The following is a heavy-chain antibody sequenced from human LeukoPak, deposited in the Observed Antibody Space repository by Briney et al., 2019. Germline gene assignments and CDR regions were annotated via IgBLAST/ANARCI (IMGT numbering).Heavy chain of an antibody. Sequence: SETQSLTCAVYGGSFSGYYWSWIRQPPGKGLEWIGEINHSGSTNYNPSLKSRVTISVDTSKNQFSLKLSSVTAADTAVYYCARADYSNWMDWFDPWGQGTLVTVSS. J-gene: IGHJ5*02. V-gene: IGHV4-34*01. CDR2: INHSGST. CDR3: ARADYSNWMDWFDP. CDR1: GGSFSGYY. D-gene: IGHD4-4*01.